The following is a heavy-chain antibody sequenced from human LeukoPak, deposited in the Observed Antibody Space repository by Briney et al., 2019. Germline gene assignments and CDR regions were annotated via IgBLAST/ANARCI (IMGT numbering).Heavy chain of an antibody. J-gene: IGHJ4*02. Sequence: ASVKVSCKPSGYTFIRHYIHWVRQAPGQGLEWMGWINPNNDDTNYAQKFQGRVTMTRDTSISTAYMELSRLRSDDTAVYYCARELGDGIGAFDYWGQGTLVTVSS. CDR2: INPNNDDT. CDR1: GYTFIRHY. V-gene: IGHV1-2*02. D-gene: IGHD3-16*01. CDR3: ARELGDGIGAFDY.